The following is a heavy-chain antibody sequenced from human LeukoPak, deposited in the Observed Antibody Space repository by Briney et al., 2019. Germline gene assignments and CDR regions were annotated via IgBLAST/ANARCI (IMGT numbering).Heavy chain of an antibody. CDR3: TRGSIAYYYMDI. J-gene: IGHJ6*03. Sequence: SETLSLTCTVSGGSISSYYWSWIRQPPGKGLEWIGYIYYSGSTNYNPSLKSRVTISVDTSKNQFSLKLSSVTAADTAVYYCTRGSIAYYYMDIWGKGTTVTISS. D-gene: IGHD3-22*01. CDR2: IYYSGST. V-gene: IGHV4-59*01. CDR1: GGSISSYY.